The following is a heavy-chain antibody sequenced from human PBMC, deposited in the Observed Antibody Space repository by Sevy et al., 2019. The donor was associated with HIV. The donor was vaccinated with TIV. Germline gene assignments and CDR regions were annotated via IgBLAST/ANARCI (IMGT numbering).Heavy chain of an antibody. D-gene: IGHD1-26*01. V-gene: IGHV4-34*01. J-gene: IGHJ4*02. CDR1: GGSFSGYY. Sequence: SETLSLTCAVYGGSFSGYYWSWIRQPPGKGLEWIGEINHSGSTNYNPSLKSRVTISVDTSKNQFSLKLNSVTAADTAVYYCAIRVGANTRRGRGGGEFDYWGQGTLVTVSS. CDR2: INHSGST. CDR3: AIRVGANTRRGRGGGEFDY.